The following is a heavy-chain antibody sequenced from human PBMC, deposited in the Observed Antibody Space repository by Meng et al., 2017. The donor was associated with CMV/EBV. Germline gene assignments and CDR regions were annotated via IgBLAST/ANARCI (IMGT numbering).Heavy chain of an antibody. CDR1: GYTYTSYY. CDR2: INPSGGST. V-gene: IGHV1-46*01. Sequence: SGYTYTSYYMHWVRQAPGQGLEWMGIINPSGGSTSYAQKFQGRVTTTRDTSTSTVYMELSSLRSEDTAVYYCARVWYSSSSPDAFDIWGQGTMVTVSS. D-gene: IGHD6-6*01. CDR3: ARVWYSSSSPDAFDI. J-gene: IGHJ3*02.